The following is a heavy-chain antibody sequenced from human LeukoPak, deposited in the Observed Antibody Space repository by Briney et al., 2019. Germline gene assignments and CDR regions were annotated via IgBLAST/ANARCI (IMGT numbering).Heavy chain of an antibody. D-gene: IGHD2-15*01. V-gene: IGHV1-8*01. Sequence: GASVKVSCKASGYTFTSYDINWVRQATGQGLEWMGWMNPNSGNTGYAQKFQGRVTMTRNTSISTAYMELSSLRSEDTAVYYCAAILRNYYYYGMDVWGQGTTVTVSS. J-gene: IGHJ6*02. CDR3: AAILRNYYYYGMDV. CDR2: MNPNSGNT. CDR1: GYTFTSYD.